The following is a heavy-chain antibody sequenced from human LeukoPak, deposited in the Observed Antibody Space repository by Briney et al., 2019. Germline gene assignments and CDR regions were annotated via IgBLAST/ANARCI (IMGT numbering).Heavy chain of an antibody. V-gene: IGHV3-30*02. CDR3: AKGSSGYDLGYYYYYGMDV. D-gene: IGHD5-12*01. J-gene: IGHJ6*02. Sequence: GGSLRLSCAASGFTFSSYGMHWVRQAPGKGLEWVVFIRYDGSNKYYADSVKGRFTISRDNSKNTLYLQMNSLRAEDTAVYYCAKGSSGYDLGYYYYYGMDVWGQGTTVTVSS. CDR2: IRYDGSNK. CDR1: GFTFSSYG.